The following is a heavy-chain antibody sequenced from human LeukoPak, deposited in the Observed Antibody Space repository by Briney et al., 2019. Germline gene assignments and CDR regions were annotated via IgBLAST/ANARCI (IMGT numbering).Heavy chain of an antibody. Sequence: GGSLRLSCAASGFIFSSYAMHWARQAPGKGLEWVAVISYDGSNKYYADSVKGRFTISRDNSKNTLYLQMNSLRAEDTAVYYCARDSTYDSSGYCGYWGQGTLVTVSS. CDR3: ARDSTYDSSGYCGY. J-gene: IGHJ4*02. CDR2: ISYDGSNK. CDR1: GFIFSSYA. V-gene: IGHV3-30-3*01. D-gene: IGHD3-22*01.